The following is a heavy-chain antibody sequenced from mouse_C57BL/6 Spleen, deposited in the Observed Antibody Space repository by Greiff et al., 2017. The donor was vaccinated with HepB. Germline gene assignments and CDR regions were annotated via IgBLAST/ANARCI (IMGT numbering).Heavy chain of an antibody. J-gene: IGHJ2*01. CDR2: SRNKANDYTT. V-gene: IGHV7-1*01. D-gene: IGHD1-1*01. CDR3: ARGPYYPYYFDY. CDR1: GFTFSDFY. Sequence: EVQLVDSGGGLVQSGRSLRLSCATSGFTFSDFYMEWVRQAPGKGLEWIAASRNKANDYTTEYSASVKGRFIVSRDTSQSILYLQMNALRAEDTAIYYCARGPYYPYYFDYWGQGTTLTVSS.